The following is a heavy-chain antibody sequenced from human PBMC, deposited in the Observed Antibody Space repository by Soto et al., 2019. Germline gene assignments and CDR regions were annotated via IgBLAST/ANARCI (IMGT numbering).Heavy chain of an antibody. J-gene: IGHJ1*01. CDR1: GFTFSRYG. D-gene: IGHD2-15*01. CDR3: ARGDVPRGGGEYFPH. CDR2: IWSDGSNK. V-gene: IGHV3-33*01. Sequence: QGQLVESGGGVVQPGTSLRLSCAASGFTFSRYGMHWVRQAPGKGLEWVAVIWSDGSNKYYGDSVKGRFTISRDNSKNTLYLQLNSLRAEDTAVYYCARGDVPRGGGEYFPHCGQGTLVTVSS.